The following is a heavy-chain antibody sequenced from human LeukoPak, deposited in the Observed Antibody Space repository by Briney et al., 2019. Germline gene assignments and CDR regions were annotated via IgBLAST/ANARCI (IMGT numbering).Heavy chain of an antibody. CDR1: GFTFSSYS. J-gene: IGHJ5*02. CDR2: ISSSSTI. V-gene: IGHV3-48*04. D-gene: IGHD3-22*01. Sequence: PGGSLRLSCAASGFTFSSYSMNWVRQAPGKGLEWVSYISSSSTIYYADSVKGRFTISRDSAKNSLYLQMNSLRAEDTAVYYCARVEGYYDSSGYVSWFDPWGQGTLVTVSS. CDR3: ARVEGYYDSSGYVSWFDP.